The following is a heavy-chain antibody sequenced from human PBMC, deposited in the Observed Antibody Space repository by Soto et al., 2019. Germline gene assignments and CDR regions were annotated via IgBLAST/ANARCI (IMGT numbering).Heavy chain of an antibody. J-gene: IGHJ6*02. CDR2: ISDDGNST. CDR1: GFTFSDNA. CDR3: ARSLSTAVNYGLDV. V-gene: IGHV3-23*01. Sequence: PGGSLRLSCGASGFTFSDNAMTWVRQAPGQGLEWVSSISDDGNSTYYADSAKGRFTISRDNSKNTLFLQMSSLGAEDTAVYYCARSLSTAVNYGLDVWGQGTSVTVSS. D-gene: IGHD2-2*01.